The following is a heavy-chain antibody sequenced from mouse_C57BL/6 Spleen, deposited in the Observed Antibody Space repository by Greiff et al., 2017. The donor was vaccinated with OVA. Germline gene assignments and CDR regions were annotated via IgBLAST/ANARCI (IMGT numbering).Heavy chain of an antibody. Sequence: VQGVESGPELVKPGASVKISCKASGYAFSSSWMNWVKQRPGKGLEWIGRIYPGDGDTNYNGKFKGKATLTADKSSSTAYMQLSSLTSEDSAVYFCARSLTGTLDYWGQGTTLTVSS. CDR2: IYPGDGDT. V-gene: IGHV1-82*01. CDR3: ARSLTGTLDY. J-gene: IGHJ2*01. D-gene: IGHD4-1*01. CDR1: GYAFSSSW.